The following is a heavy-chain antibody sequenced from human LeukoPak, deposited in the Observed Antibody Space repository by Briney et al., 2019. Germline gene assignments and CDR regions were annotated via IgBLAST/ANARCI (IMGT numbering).Heavy chain of an antibody. D-gene: IGHD3-10*01. CDR1: GGSIISSSYY. J-gene: IGHJ4*02. Sequence: PSETLSLTCTVSGGSIISSSYYWGWIRQPPGRGLEWIGNIYYSGNPYYNPSLKSRATISVDTSKNQFSLKLSSVTAADTAVYYCARHENGDNYFDNWGQGTLVSVSA. CDR2: IYYSGNP. CDR3: ARHENGDNYFDN. V-gene: IGHV4-39*01.